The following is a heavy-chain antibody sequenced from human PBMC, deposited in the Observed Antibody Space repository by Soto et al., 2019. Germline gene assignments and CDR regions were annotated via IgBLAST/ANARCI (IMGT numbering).Heavy chain of an antibody. CDR2: IDPSDSYT. CDR3: ARRRYYDTSVSVAFDI. J-gene: IGHJ3*02. V-gene: IGHV5-10-1*01. D-gene: IGHD3-22*01. CDR1: GYSFTSYW. Sequence: PGESLKISCKGSGYSFTSYWISWVRQMPGKGLEWMGRIDPSDSYTNYSPSFQGHVTISADKSISTAYLQWSSLKASDTAMYYCARRRYYDTSVSVAFDIWGQGTMVTVSS.